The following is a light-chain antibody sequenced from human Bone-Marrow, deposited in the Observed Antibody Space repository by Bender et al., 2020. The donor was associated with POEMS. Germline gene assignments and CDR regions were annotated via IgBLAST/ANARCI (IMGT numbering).Light chain of an antibody. V-gene: IGLV1-44*01. J-gene: IGLJ3*02. CDR2: SNY. Sequence: QSVLTQPPSVSGTPGQRVAISCSGSSSSIGSNSVFWYQQFPGRAPRLVVYSNYQRPSGVPARFPGSKSGTSASLDISDIQSEDEGDYYCSSWDDSLSGWVFGGGTKLTVL. CDR3: SSWDDSLSGWV. CDR1: SSSIGSNS.